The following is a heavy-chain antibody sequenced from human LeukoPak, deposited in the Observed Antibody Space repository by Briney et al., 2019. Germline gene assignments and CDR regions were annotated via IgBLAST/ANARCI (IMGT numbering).Heavy chain of an antibody. D-gene: IGHD3-3*01. CDR1: GCTFTGYY. J-gene: IGHJ3*02. CDR3: ARGGPEYYDFWSGYYTPINDAFDI. V-gene: IGHV1-2*02. Sequence: ASVKVSCKASGCTFTGYYMHWVRQAPGQGLEWMGWINPNSGGTNYAQKFQGRVTMTRDTSISTAYMELSRLRSDDTAVYYCARGGPEYYDFWSGYYTPINDAFDIWGQGTMVTVSS. CDR2: INPNSGGT.